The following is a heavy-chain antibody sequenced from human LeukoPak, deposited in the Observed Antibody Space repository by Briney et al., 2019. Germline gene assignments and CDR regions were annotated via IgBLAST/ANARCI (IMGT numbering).Heavy chain of an antibody. CDR2: IYYSGST. D-gene: IGHD3-9*01. J-gene: IGHJ4*02. Sequence: PSETLSLTCTVPGGSISSSSYYWSWIRQPPGKGLEWIGYIYYSGSTNYNPSLKSRVTISVDTSKNQFSLKLSSVTAADTAVYYCARASDILTGYYRYHYHTSAIGFDYWGQGTLVTVSS. CDR3: ARASDILTGYYRYHYHTSAIGFDY. CDR1: GGSISSSSYY. V-gene: IGHV4-61*01.